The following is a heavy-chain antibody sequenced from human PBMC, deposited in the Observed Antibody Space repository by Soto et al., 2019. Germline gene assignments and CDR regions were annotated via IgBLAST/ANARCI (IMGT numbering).Heavy chain of an antibody. CDR1: EFTFSSYG. J-gene: IGHJ4*02. V-gene: IGHV3-30*18. D-gene: IGHD4-17*01. CDR3: AKDHDGDLDY. CDR2: ISYDGSNK. Sequence: GGSLRLSCAASEFTFSSYGMHWVRQAPGKGLEWVAVISYDGSNKYYADSVKGRFTISRDNSKNTLYLQMNSLRAEDTAVYYCAKDHDGDLDYWGQGTLVTVSS.